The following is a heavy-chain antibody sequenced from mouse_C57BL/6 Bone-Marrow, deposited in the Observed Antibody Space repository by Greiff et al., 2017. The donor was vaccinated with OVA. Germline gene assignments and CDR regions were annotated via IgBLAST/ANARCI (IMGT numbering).Heavy chain of an antibody. D-gene: IGHD6-1*01. CDR3: ARGHRGGWYFDV. Sequence: EVQLQQSGPELVKPGASVKISCKASGYTFTDYYMNWVKQSHGKSLEWIGDINPNNGGTSYNQKFKGKATLTVDKSSSTAYMELRSLTSEDSAVYYCARGHRGGWYFDVWGTGTTVTFSS. V-gene: IGHV1-26*01. J-gene: IGHJ1*03. CDR1: GYTFTDYY. CDR2: INPNNGGT.